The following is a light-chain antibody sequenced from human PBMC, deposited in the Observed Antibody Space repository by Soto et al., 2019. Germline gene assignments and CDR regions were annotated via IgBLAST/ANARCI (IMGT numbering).Light chain of an antibody. Sequence: DIQMTQSPSSLSASVGDRVTITCRSSQSISNYLNWYQQKPGKAPKLLIYAASSLQSGVPSRFSVSGSGTDFTLTISSLQPEDFATYYGQQSYSTPLTFGPGTKVDIK. J-gene: IGKJ3*01. CDR2: AAS. CDR1: QSISNY. V-gene: IGKV1-39*01. CDR3: QQSYSTPLT.